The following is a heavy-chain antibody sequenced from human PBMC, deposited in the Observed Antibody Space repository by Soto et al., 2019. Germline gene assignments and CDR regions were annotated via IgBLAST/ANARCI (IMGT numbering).Heavy chain of an antibody. V-gene: IGHV3-48*01. Sequence: GGSLRLSCAASGFTFSSYSMNWVRQAPGKGLEWVSYISSSSSTIYYADSVKGRFTISRDNAKNSLYLQMNSLRAEDTAVYYCARDYYDSSGPPAYWGQGTLVTVSS. CDR2: ISSSSSTI. J-gene: IGHJ4*02. D-gene: IGHD3-22*01. CDR3: ARDYYDSSGPPAY. CDR1: GFTFSSYS.